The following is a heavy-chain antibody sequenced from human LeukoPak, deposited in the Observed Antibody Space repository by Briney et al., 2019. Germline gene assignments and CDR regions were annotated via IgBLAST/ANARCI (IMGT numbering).Heavy chain of an antibody. CDR1: GYTFTSYG. J-gene: IGHJ1*01. Sequence: ASVKVSCKASGYTFTSYGISWVRQAPGQGLEWMGWISAYNGNTNYAQKLQGRVTMTTDTSTSTTYMELRSLRSNDTAVYYCARDRGSGWLGNFQHWGQGTLVTVSS. CDR3: ARDRGSGWLGNFQH. D-gene: IGHD6-19*01. V-gene: IGHV1-18*04. CDR2: ISAYNGNT.